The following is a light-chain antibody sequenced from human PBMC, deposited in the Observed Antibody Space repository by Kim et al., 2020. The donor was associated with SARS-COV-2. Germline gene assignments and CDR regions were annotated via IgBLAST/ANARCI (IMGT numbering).Light chain of an antibody. CDR2: DVN. CDR1: SCDLIYSNF. CDR3: STYASGNSRI. V-gene: IGLV2-14*03. Sequence: GHSFTISCPGNSCDLIYSNFLSWFQQHPGKAPTLIIYDVNHRPSGISNRFSGSKSGNTASLTISGLQAEDEADYHCSTYASGNSRIFGGGTQLTVL. J-gene: IGLJ2*01.